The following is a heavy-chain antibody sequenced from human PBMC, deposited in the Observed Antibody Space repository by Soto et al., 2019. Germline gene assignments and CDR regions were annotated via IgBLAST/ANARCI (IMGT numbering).Heavy chain of an antibody. Sequence: EVQLLQSGGGLVRPGRSLTLSCAASRFTFTTYAMTWVRQAPGQGLEWVSSVTANGGRSYYADSVKGRFTISRDSSKNTRYRQMNSRRADDTAVYDGAKDQQPEGPTLFCPPGSTPDGMDVWGQGTTVTGSS. CDR1: RFTFTTYA. CDR2: VTANGGRS. CDR3: AKDQQPEGPTLFCPPGSTPDGMDV. J-gene: IGHJ6*02. V-gene: IGHV3-23*01. D-gene: IGHD2-15*01.